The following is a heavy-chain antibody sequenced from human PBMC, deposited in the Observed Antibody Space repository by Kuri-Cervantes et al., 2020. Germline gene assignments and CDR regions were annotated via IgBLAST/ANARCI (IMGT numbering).Heavy chain of an antibody. V-gene: IGHV3-11*06. D-gene: IGHD3-22*01. CDR3: ARDGAAYFDASGSFVTFSDY. CDR1: GFTFSDYY. J-gene: IGHJ4*02. Sequence: GGSLRLSCAASGFTFSDYYMSWIRQSPGKGLEWVSSISSKSTYIYYADSVRGRFTISRDNAKNSLYLQMSSLRAEDTAVYYCARDGAAYFDASGSFVTFSDYWGQGALVTVSS. CDR2: ISSKSTYI.